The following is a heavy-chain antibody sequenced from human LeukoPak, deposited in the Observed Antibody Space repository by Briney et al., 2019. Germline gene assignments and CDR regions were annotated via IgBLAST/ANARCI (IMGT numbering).Heavy chain of an antibody. CDR1: GFTFSSYG. Sequence: GGSQRLSCAASGFTFSSYGMHWVRQAPGKGLEWVAVIWYDGSNKYYADSVKGRFTISRDNSKNTLYLQMNSLRAEDTAVYYCARDPPYYYDSSGTLDYWGQGTLITVSS. V-gene: IGHV3-33*01. CDR3: ARDPPYYYDSSGTLDY. CDR2: IWYDGSNK. D-gene: IGHD3-22*01. J-gene: IGHJ4*02.